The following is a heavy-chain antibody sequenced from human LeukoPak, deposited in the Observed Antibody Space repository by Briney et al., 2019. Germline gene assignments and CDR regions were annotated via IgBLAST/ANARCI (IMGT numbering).Heavy chain of an antibody. CDR3: AREAHCSGGSCWFEP. Sequence: SETLSLTCTVSGGSISSYYWSWIRQPPGKGLEWIGYIYYSGSTNYNPSLKSRGTISVDTSKNQFSLKLSSVTAADTAVYYCAREAHCSGGSCWFEPWGQGPLVTVSS. D-gene: IGHD2-15*01. V-gene: IGHV4-59*01. CDR2: IYYSGST. CDR1: GGSISSYY. J-gene: IGHJ5*02.